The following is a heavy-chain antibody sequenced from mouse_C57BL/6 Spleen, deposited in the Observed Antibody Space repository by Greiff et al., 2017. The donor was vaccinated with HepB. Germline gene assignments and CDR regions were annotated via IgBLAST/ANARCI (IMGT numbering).Heavy chain of an antibody. J-gene: IGHJ4*01. CDR1: GFSFNTYA. D-gene: IGHD4-1*01. V-gene: IGHV10-1*01. CDR2: IRSKSNNYAT. CDR3: VRHENWEAMDY. Sequence: EVQVVESGGGLVQPKGSLKLSCAASGFSFNTYAMNWVRQAPGKGLEWVARIRSKSNNYATYYADSVKDRFTISRDDSESMLYLQMNNLKTEDTAMYYCVRHENWEAMDYWGQGTSVTVSS.